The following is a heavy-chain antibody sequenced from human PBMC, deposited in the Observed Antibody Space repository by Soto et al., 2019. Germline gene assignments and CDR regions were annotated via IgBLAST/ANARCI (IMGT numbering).Heavy chain of an antibody. CDR2: IYYSGST. J-gene: IGHJ6*02. CDR1: GGSISSGGYS. CDR3: ARQNYYYGMDV. Sequence: SETLSLTCAVSGGSISSGGYSWSWIRQPPGKGLEWIGYIYYSGSTNYNPSLKSRVTISVDTSKNQFSLKLSSVTAADTAVYYCARQNYYYGMDVWGQGTTVT. V-gene: IGHV4-30-2*01.